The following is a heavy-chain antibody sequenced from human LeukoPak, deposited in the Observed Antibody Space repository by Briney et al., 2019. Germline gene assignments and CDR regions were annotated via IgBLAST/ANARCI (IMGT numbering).Heavy chain of an antibody. J-gene: IGHJ4*02. V-gene: IGHV3-7*01. CDR2: IKQDGSEK. CDR1: GFTFSSYA. Sequence: GGSLRLSCAASGFTFSSYAMSWVRQAPGKGLEWVANIKQDGSEKYYVDSVKGRFTISRDNAKNSLYLQMNSLRAEDTAVYYCARKGLLPDYWGQGTLVTVSS. CDR3: ARKGLLPDY.